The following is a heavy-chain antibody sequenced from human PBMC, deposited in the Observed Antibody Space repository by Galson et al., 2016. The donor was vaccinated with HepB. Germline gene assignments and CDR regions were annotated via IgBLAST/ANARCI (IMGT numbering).Heavy chain of an antibody. Sequence: SLRLSCAASGFTFSSYAMNCVRQAPGKGLEWVSTISGSGDTTYYADSVKGRFTISRDNSNNTLYLQMNSLRAEDTAVYYCAKDRAYGANWGVHGMDSWGQGTLVTVSS. D-gene: IGHD4-23*01. CDR2: ISGSGDTT. V-gene: IGHV3-23*01. J-gene: IGHJ4*02. CDR3: AKDRAYGANWGVHGMDS. CDR1: GFTFSSYA.